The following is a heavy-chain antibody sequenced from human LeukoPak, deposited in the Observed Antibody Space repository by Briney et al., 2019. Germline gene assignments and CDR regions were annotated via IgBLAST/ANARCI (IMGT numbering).Heavy chain of an antibody. D-gene: IGHD2-8*01. J-gene: IGHJ3*02. V-gene: IGHV4-34*01. CDR3: ARRFCSNGVCYRSAFDM. Sequence: SETLSLTCAVYGGSFSGYYWSWIRQPPGKVLEWIGEINHSGSTNYNPSLKSRVTISVDTSKNQFSLRVSSVTAADTAVYYCARRFCSNGVCYRSAFDMWGQGTMVTVSS. CDR2: INHSGST. CDR1: GGSFSGYY.